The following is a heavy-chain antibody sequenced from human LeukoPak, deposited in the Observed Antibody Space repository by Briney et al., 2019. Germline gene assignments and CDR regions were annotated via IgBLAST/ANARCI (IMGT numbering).Heavy chain of an antibody. CDR2: INSDGSTT. CDR1: GFTFSGYW. CDR3: ARVIYSGWEGELSD. J-gene: IGHJ4*02. D-gene: IGHD6-19*01. Sequence: HTGGSLRLSCAASGFTFSGYWMHWVRQAPGKGLVWVSRINSDGSTTSYADSVMGRFTISRDNAKNTLYLQMNSLRAEDTAVYYCARVIYSGWEGELSDWGQGTLVTVSS. V-gene: IGHV3-74*01.